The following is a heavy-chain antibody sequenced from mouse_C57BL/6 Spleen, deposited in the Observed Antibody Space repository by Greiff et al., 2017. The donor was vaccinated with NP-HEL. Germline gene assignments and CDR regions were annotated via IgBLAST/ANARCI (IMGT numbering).Heavy chain of an antibody. CDR2: IYPRDGST. V-gene: IGHV1-78*01. Sequence: QVQLQQSDAELVKPGASVKISCKVSGYTFTDHTIHWMKQRPEQGLEWIGYIYPRDGSTKYNEKFKGKAKLTADKSSSTAYMQLNSLTSEDSAVYFCARNGDYDAGYYARDYWGQGTSVTVSS. CDR3: ARNGDYDAGYYARDY. CDR1: GYTFTDHT. D-gene: IGHD2-4*01. J-gene: IGHJ4*01.